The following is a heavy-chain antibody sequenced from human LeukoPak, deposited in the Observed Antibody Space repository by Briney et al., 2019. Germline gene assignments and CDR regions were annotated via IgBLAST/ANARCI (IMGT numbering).Heavy chain of an antibody. CDR2: ISASGGGT. Sequence: GGSLRLSCAASGFRFKNYAMARVRQPPGKGLEWVSTISASGGGTYYADSVMGRFTISRDNSKDTLSLQMNSLRVEDTALYYCAKDVRRAEYCSSTTCYTSSFDQWGQGTLVTVSS. CDR3: AKDVRRAEYCSSTTCYTSSFDQ. V-gene: IGHV3-23*01. CDR1: GFRFKNYA. J-gene: IGHJ4*02. D-gene: IGHD2-2*01.